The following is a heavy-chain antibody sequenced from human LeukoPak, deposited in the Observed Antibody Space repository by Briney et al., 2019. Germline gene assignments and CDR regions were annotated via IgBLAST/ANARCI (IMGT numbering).Heavy chain of an antibody. D-gene: IGHD3-3*01. CDR3: ARGYDFWSGYPLGY. CDR1: GGSISSYY. J-gene: IGHJ4*02. Sequence: SETLYLTCTVSGGSISSYYWSWIRQPPGKGLEWIGYIYYSGSTNYNPSLKSRVTISVDTSKNQFSLKLSSVTAADTAVYYCARGYDFWSGYPLGYWGQGTLVTVSS. CDR2: IYYSGST. V-gene: IGHV4-59*01.